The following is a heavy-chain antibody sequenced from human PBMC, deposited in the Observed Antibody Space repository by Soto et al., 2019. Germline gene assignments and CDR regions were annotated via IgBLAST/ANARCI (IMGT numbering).Heavy chain of an antibody. CDR2: IKFDGSEK. D-gene: IGHD2-2*01. V-gene: IGHV3-7*03. J-gene: IGHJ4*02. CDR3: VKDGGYCSSTTCYSPRNHYFDS. CDR1: GFTFSDYW. Sequence: GGSLRLSCAASGFTFSDYWMSWVRQAPGKGPEWVANIKFDGSEKQYVDSVRGRFSISRDNSRNSLFLQMNSLRAGDTAVYYCVKDGGYCSSTTCYSPRNHYFDSWGQGTLVTVSS.